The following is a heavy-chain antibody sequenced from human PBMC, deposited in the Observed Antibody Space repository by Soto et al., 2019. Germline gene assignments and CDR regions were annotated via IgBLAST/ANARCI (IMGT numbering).Heavy chain of an antibody. V-gene: IGHV6-1*01. Sequence: SQTLSLTCAIPGDSVSSNSAAWNWIRQSPSRGLEWLGRTYYRSKWYNDYAVSVKSRITINPDTSKNQFSLQLNSVTPEDTAVYYCARGIESIAGTNWFDPWGQGTLVTVSS. CDR1: GDSVSSNSAA. CDR3: ARGIESIAGTNWFDP. CDR2: TYYRSKWYN. J-gene: IGHJ5*02. D-gene: IGHD6-6*01.